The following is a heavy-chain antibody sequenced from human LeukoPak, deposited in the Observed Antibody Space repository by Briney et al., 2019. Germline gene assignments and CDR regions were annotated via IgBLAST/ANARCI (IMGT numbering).Heavy chain of an antibody. J-gene: IGHJ4*02. Sequence: SETLSLTCTVTGGSISRGGYYWSWIRQHPGKGLEWIGYIYYSESTYYNPSLKSRVTISVDTSKNQFSLKLSSVTAADTAVYYCARGAWFGATRGGVFFDYWGQGTLVTVSS. D-gene: IGHD3-10*01. V-gene: IGHV4-31*03. CDR1: GGSISRGGYY. CDR3: ARGAWFGATRGGVFFDY. CDR2: IYYSEST.